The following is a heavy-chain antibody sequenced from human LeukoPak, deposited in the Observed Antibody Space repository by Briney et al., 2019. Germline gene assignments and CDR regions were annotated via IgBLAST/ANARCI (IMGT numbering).Heavy chain of an antibody. V-gene: IGHV3-21*01. CDR2: ISSSSSYI. CDR1: GFTFSSYS. CDR3: ARIGRSRGYGSGSYFPTYYFDY. J-gene: IGHJ4*02. D-gene: IGHD3-10*01. Sequence: GGSLRLSCAASGFTFSSYSMNWVRQAPGKGLEWVSSISSSSSYIYYADSVKGRFTISRDNAKNSLYLQMNSLRAEDTAVYYCARIGRSRGYGSGSYFPTYYFDYWGQGTLVTVSS.